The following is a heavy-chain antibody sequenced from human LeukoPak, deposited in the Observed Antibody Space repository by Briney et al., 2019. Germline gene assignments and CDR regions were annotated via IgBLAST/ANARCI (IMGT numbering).Heavy chain of an antibody. CDR3: ARDRYCSGGSCYSYYYMDV. CDR2: ISSSGSTI. J-gene: IGHJ6*03. CDR1: GFTFSSYE. Sequence: GGSLRLSCAASGFTFSSYEMNWVRQAPGKGLEWVSYISSSGSTIYYADSVKGRFTISRDNAKNSLYLQMNSLRAEDAAVYYCARDRYCSGGSCYSYYYMDVWGKGTTVTVSS. D-gene: IGHD2-15*01. V-gene: IGHV3-48*03.